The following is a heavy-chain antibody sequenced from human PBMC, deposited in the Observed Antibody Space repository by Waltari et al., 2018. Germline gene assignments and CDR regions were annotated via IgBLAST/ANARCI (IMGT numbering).Heavy chain of an antibody. CDR1: GFTISNYL. J-gene: IGHJ3*02. CDR2: SMTDGREE. V-gene: IGHV3-7*01. D-gene: IGHD3-22*01. Sequence: EVQLVESGGGLVQPVGSLRLSCAASGFTISNYLMSRVRQAPGKGPEWVANSMTDGREEYYVDSGRVRFTISRDNAKNSLYLQMNSLRPEDTAVYYCVRDQWFAFDIWGQGTMVTVSS. CDR3: VRDQWFAFDI.